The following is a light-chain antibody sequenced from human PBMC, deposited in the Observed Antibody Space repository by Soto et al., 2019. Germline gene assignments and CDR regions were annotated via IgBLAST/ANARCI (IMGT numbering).Light chain of an antibody. CDR3: SAYTTSNTRQIV. CDR1: SSDVGGYNY. CDR2: DVS. Sequence: QSALTQPASVSGSPGQSITISCTGTSSDVGGYNYVSWYQQHPGKAPKFMIYDVSNRPSGVSNRCSGSKSGNTASLTIAGLQAEDDADYYCSAYTTSNTRQIVFGTGTKLTVL. J-gene: IGLJ1*01. V-gene: IGLV2-14*01.